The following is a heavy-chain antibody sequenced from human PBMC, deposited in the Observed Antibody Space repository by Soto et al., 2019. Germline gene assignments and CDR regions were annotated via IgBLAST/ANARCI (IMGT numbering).Heavy chain of an antibody. V-gene: IGHV3-15*07. CDR1: GFTFSNAW. J-gene: IGHJ3*02. CDR2: IKSRTDGATT. CDR3: TTATQGDAFDI. Sequence: EVQLVESGGGLVKPGGSLRLSCAASGFTFSNAWMNWVRQAPGKGLEWVGRIKSRTDGATTDYAAPVKGRFTISRDDSKNTLYLQMNSLKTEDTAVYYCTTATQGDAFDIWGQGTMVTVSS.